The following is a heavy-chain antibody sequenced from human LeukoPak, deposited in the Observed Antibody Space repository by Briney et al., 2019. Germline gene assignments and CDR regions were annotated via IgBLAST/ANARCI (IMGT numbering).Heavy chain of an antibody. CDR1: GGSISSHY. V-gene: IGHV4-59*11. CDR2: IYYSGST. J-gene: IGHJ3*02. CDR3: ASGHSWSDAFDI. Sequence: SETLSLTCTVSGGSISSHYGSWIRQPPGKGLEWIGYIYYSGSTNYNPSLKSRVTISVDTSKNQFSLKLSSVTAADTAVYYCASGHSWSDAFDIWGQGTMVTVSS. D-gene: IGHD6-13*01.